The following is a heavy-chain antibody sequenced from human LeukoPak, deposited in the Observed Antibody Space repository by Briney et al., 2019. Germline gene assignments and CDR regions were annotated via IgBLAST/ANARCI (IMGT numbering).Heavy chain of an antibody. J-gene: IGHJ4*02. CDR1: GFTFDDYG. CDR3: AKSLTGTTREHYFDY. Sequence: GGSLRLSCAASGFTFDDYGMSWVRQAPGKGLEWVSGINWNGGSTGYADSVKGRFTISRDNSKNTLYLQMNSLRAEDTAVYYCAKSLTGTTREHYFDYWGQGTLVTVSS. D-gene: IGHD1-7*01. CDR2: INWNGGST. V-gene: IGHV3-20*04.